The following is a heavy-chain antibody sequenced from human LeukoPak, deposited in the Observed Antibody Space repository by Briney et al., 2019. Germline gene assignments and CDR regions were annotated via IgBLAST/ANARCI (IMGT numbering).Heavy chain of an antibody. Sequence: SETLSLTCTVSGGSISSSSYYWGWIRQPPGKGLEWIGSIYYSGSTYYNPSLKSRVTISVDTSKNQFSLRLSSVTAADTAVYYCARHDSSGPYNAFDIWGQGTMVTVSS. D-gene: IGHD3-22*01. CDR1: GGSISSSSYY. J-gene: IGHJ3*02. CDR2: IYYSGST. CDR3: ARHDSSGPYNAFDI. V-gene: IGHV4-39*01.